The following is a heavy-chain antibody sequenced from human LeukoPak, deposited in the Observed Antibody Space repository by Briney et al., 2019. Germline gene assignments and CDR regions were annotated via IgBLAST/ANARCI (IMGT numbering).Heavy chain of an antibody. CDR1: GGTFSSYA. V-gene: IGHV1-69*04. J-gene: IGHJ3*02. Sequence: SVKVSCKASGGTFSSYAISWVRQAPGQGLEWMGRIIPILGIANYAQKLQGRVTMTTDTSTSTAYMELRSLRSDDTAVYYCAREGSLYYDILTGYRPYAFDIWGQGTMVTVSS. CDR3: AREGSLYYDILTGYRPYAFDI. CDR2: IIPILGIA. D-gene: IGHD3-9*01.